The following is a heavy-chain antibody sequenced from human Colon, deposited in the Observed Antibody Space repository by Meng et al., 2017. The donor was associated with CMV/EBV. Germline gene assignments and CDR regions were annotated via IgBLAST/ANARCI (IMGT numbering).Heavy chain of an antibody. V-gene: IGHV3-9*01. CDR1: GFVLGDYW. CDR2: ITWNSGRT. CDR3: AKDISPVGGATGYHGMDV. D-gene: IGHD1-26*01. Sequence: SLKISCAASGFVLGDYWMHWVRQVPGKGLVWVSSITWNSGRTGYVDSVEGRFTISRDNAKNSLYLQMNGLRAEDTACYYCAKDISPVGGATGYHGMDVWGQGTTVTVSS. J-gene: IGHJ6*02.